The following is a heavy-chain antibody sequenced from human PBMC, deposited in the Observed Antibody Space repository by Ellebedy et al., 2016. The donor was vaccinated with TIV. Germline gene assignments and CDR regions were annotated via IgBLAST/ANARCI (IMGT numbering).Heavy chain of an antibody. Sequence: GESLKISCKASGYNFTSHWIGWVRQMSGKGLEWMGFIYPIDSHTTYSPSFQGQVTISVDKSVSTAYLQWSSLKASDTAMYFCAKYNSGGFYPLGEPFHIWGQGTRVTVSS. CDR3: AKYNSGGFYPLGEPFHI. CDR1: GYNFTSHW. CDR2: IYPIDSHT. D-gene: IGHD3-22*01. J-gene: IGHJ3*02. V-gene: IGHV5-51*01.